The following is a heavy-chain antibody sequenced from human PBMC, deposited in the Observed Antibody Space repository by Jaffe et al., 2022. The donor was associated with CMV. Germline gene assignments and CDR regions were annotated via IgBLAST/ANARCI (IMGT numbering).Heavy chain of an antibody. CDR1: GFTFSSYG. V-gene: IGHV3-33*08. CDR3: ARDYSSGLYYYYMDV. D-gene: IGHD6-19*01. CDR2: IWYDGSNK. Sequence: QVQLVESGGGVVQPGRSLRLSCAASGFTFSSYGMHWVRQAPGKGLEWVAVIWYDGSNKYYADSVKGRFTISRDNSKNTLYLQMNSLRAEDTAVYYCARDYSSGLYYYYMDVWGKGTTVTVSS. J-gene: IGHJ6*03.